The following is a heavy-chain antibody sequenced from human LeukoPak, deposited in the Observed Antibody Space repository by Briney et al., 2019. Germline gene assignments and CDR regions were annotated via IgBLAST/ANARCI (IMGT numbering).Heavy chain of an antibody. CDR3: ARDHWVTTDHDAFDI. V-gene: IGHV4-30-2*01. J-gene: IGHJ3*02. CDR1: GGSISSGGYY. D-gene: IGHD4-11*01. CDR2: IYHSGST. Sequence: PSETLSLTCTVSGGSISSGGYYWRWIRQPPGKGLEWIGYIYHSGSTYYNPSLKSRVTISVDRSKNQFSLKLSSVTAADTAVYYCARDHWVTTDHDAFDIWGQGTMVTVSS.